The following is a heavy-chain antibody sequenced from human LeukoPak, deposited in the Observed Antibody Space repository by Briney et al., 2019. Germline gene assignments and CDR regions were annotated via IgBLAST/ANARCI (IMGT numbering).Heavy chain of an antibody. J-gene: IGHJ4*02. CDR2: IYYSGST. CDR1: GGSISSYY. D-gene: IGHD6-19*01. V-gene: IGHV4-59*05. CDR3: ARRVAVAGTGPFDY. Sequence: SETLSLTCTVSGGSISSYYWSWTRQPAGKGLERIGSIYYSGSTYYNPSLKSRVTISVDTSKNQFSLKLSSVTAADTAVYYCARRVAVAGTGPFDYWGQGTLVTVSS.